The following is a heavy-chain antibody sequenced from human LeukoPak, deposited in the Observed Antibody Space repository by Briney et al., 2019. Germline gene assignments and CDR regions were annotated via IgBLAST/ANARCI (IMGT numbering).Heavy chain of an antibody. Sequence: ASVKVSGKASGYTFTGYYMHWVRQAPGQGLEWMGWINPNSGGTNFAQKFQGRVTVTRDTSISVVYMELSRLRSDDTAVYYCARPRNPMVVTPTSRTYFFDSWGQGTLVTVSS. D-gene: IGHD4-23*01. CDR3: ARPRNPMVVTPTSRTYFFDS. J-gene: IGHJ4*02. V-gene: IGHV1-2*02. CDR1: GYTFTGYY. CDR2: INPNSGGT.